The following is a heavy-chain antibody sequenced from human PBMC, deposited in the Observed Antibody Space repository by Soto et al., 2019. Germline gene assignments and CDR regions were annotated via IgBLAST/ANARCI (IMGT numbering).Heavy chain of an antibody. J-gene: IGHJ5*02. CDR1: GGTFSSYT. CDR3: ARVKGHYYGAGSSLLSRHNWFDP. CDR2: IIPILGIA. V-gene: IGHV1-69*02. D-gene: IGHD3-10*01. Sequence: QVQLVQSGAEVKKPGSSVKVSCKASGGTFSSYTISWVRQAPGQGLEWMGRIIPILGIANYAQKFQGRITITADKSTSTAYMELSSLGSEDTAVYYCARVKGHYYGAGSSLLSRHNWFDPWGQGTLVTVSS.